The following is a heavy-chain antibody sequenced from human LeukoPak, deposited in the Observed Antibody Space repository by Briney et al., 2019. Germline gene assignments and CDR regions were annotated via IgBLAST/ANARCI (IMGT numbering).Heavy chain of an antibody. Sequence: SETLSLTCTVSGGSISSGDYYWSWIRQPPGKGLEWIGYIYSGGSIYYNPSLRSRVIISVDTSKNQFSLKLSSVTAADTAVYYCARARGLAQNFDYWGQGTLVTASS. D-gene: IGHD3-3*02. V-gene: IGHV4-30-4*01. CDR2: IYSGGSI. J-gene: IGHJ4*02. CDR3: ARARGLAQNFDY. CDR1: GGSISSGDYY.